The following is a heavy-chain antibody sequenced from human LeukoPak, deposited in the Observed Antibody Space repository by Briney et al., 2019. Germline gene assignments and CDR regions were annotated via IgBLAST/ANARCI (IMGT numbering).Heavy chain of an antibody. CDR1: GFPFSAYD. Sequence: GGSLRLSCTTSGFPFSAYDMHWVRQAPGKGLEWVSAFGSAGDTYYPGAVKGRFTISRDYAKNSLFLQMNSLRAGDTAVYFCVRGALPGDNWYSDLWGRGTLVTVSS. CDR3: VRGALPGDNWYSDL. CDR2: FGSAGDT. J-gene: IGHJ2*01. V-gene: IGHV3-13*01.